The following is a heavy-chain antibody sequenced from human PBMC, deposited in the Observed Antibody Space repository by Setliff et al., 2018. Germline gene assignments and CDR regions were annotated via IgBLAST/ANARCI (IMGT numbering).Heavy chain of an antibody. CDR2: INNYNFNT. D-gene: IGHD2-8*01. J-gene: IGHJ4*02. CDR3: SRLVRYCTTTTCQRASGAEF. CDR1: GFTFTNYG. Sequence: GASVKVSCKASGFTFTNYGITWVRQAPGQGLEWMGWINNYNFNTNYPQKFLGRVTMTTDTSTSTASMELRSLRSDDTAVYYCSRLVRYCTTTTCQRASGAEFWGQGTLVTVSS. V-gene: IGHV1-18*01.